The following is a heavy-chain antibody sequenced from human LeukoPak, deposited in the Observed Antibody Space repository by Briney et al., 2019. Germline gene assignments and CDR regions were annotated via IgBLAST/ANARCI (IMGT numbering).Heavy chain of an antibody. D-gene: IGHD2-2*01. Sequence: PGRSLRLSCAASGFSFSSYGIHWVRQAPGKEPEWVAVISYEGGNKYYADSVKGRFTISRDNSRNTLYLQMNSLRLEDTAVYYCAKDSRGIVVIPGYGMDVWGQGTTVTVSS. V-gene: IGHV3-30*18. CDR3: AKDSRGIVVIPGYGMDV. CDR1: GFSFSSYG. CDR2: ISYEGGNK. J-gene: IGHJ6*02.